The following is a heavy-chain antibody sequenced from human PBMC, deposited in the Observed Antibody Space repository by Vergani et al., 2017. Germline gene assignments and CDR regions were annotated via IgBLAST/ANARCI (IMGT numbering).Heavy chain of an antibody. J-gene: IGHJ6*02. Sequence: QVQLVESGGGVVQPGRSLRLSCAASGFTFSSYGMHWVRQAPGKGLEWVAVIWYDGSNKYYADSVKGRFTISRANSKNPLYLQMNSLRAEDTAVYYCARFQSDDYGDYLSYYYYYGMDVWGQGTTVTVSS. CDR3: ARFQSDDYGDYLSYYYYYGMDV. CDR1: GFTFSSYG. CDR2: IWYDGSNK. V-gene: IGHV3-33*01. D-gene: IGHD4-17*01.